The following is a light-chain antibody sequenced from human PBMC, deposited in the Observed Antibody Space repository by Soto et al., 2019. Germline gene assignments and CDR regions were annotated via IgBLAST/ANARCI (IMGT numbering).Light chain of an antibody. V-gene: IGLV3-21*02. CDR3: QVWDSTSDLAV. CDR2: EDS. Sequence: SYELTQPPSVSGAPGQTARMTCGGNNIGSKRVQWYQHKAGQAPVMVVYEDSDRPSGIPERFSGSNSGNTATLTISRVEAGDEADYYCQVWDSTSDLAVFGTGTKVTVL. CDR1: NIGSKR. J-gene: IGLJ1*01.